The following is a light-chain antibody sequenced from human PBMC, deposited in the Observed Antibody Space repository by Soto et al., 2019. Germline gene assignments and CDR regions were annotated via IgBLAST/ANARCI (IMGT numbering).Light chain of an antibody. CDR1: SCNIGAGYD. CDR3: SSFTGTTTLDV. Sequence: QSVLTQPPSVSGAPGQRVSVSCTGSSCNIGAGYDVYWQWQLPGSAPILLICDNVGRPSGVPDRFSDSTSDTSASLACTGLQTDDEADYYCSSFTGTTTLDVFGTGTKVTVL. CDR2: DNV. J-gene: IGLJ1*01. V-gene: IGLV1-40*01.